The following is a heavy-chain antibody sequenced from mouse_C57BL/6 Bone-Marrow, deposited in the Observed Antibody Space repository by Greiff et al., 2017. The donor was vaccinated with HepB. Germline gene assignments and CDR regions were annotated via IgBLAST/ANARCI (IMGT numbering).Heavy chain of an antibody. CDR1: GYTFTSYW. V-gene: IGHV1-69*01. Sequence: VQLQQSGAELVMPGASVKLSCKASGYTFTSYWMHWVKQRPGQGLEWIGEIDPSDSYTNYNQKFKGKSTLTVDKSSSTAYMQLSSLTSEDSAVYYCARGTFLYYGSSLDYWGQGTTLTVSS. CDR3: ARGTFLYYGSSLDY. J-gene: IGHJ2*01. D-gene: IGHD1-1*01. CDR2: IDPSDSYT.